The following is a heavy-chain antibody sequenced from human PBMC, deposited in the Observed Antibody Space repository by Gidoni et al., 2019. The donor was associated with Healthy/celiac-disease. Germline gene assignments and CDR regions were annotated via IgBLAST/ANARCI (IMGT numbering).Heavy chain of an antibody. V-gene: IGHV3-48*04. J-gene: IGHJ6*02. CDR3: ARDGYGYYYYYYGMDV. CDR1: GFTFSSYS. CDR2: ISSSSSTI. Sequence: EVQLVESGGGLVQPGGSLRLSCAASGFTFSSYSMNWVRQAPGKGLEWVSYISSSSSTIYYADSVKGRFNISRDNAKNSLYLQMNSLRAEDTAVYYCARDGYGYYYYYYGMDVWGQGTTVTVSS. D-gene: IGHD5-18*01.